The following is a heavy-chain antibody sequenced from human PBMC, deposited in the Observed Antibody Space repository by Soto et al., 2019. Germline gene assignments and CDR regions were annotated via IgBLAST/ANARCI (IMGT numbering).Heavy chain of an antibody. Sequence: GASVTVSCKASGGTFSNYVVNWVRQAPGQGLEWMGRIIPISGAANYAQKFQGRVTITADKSTSTSYMELSSLRSEDTAVYYCARDMTRTVVPYFDFWGQGTLVTVSS. J-gene: IGHJ4*02. CDR3: ARDMTRTVVPYFDF. V-gene: IGHV1-69*06. D-gene: IGHD1-7*01. CDR2: IIPISGAA. CDR1: GGTFSNYV.